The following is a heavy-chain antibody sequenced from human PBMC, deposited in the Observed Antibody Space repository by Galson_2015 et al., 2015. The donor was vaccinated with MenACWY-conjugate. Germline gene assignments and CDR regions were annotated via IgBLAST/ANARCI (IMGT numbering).Heavy chain of an antibody. D-gene: IGHD3-16*02. CDR2: IWYDGSNK. CDR3: ARALSQKIIVAGY. V-gene: IGHV3-33*01. J-gene: IGHJ4*02. CDR1: GFTFSSYG. Sequence: LRLSCAASGFTFSSYGMHWVRQAPGKGLEWVAVIWYDGSNKYYADSVKGRFTISRDNSKNTLYLQMNSLRAEDTAVYYCARALSQKIIVAGYWGQGTLVTVSS.